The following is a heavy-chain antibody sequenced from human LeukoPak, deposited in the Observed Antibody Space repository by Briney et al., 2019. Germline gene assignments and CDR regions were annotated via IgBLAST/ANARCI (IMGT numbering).Heavy chain of an antibody. Sequence: ASVKVSCKASGYTFTGYYMHWVRQAPGKGLEWMGGFDPEDGETIYAQKFQGRVTMTEDTSTDTAYMELSSLRSEDTAVYYCAARITIFGVVQNWFDPWGQGTLVTVSS. CDR2: FDPEDGET. D-gene: IGHD3-3*01. CDR3: AARITIFGVVQNWFDP. J-gene: IGHJ5*02. V-gene: IGHV1-24*01. CDR1: GYTFTGYY.